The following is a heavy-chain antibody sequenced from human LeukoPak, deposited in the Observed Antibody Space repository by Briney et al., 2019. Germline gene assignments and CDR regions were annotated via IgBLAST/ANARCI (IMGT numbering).Heavy chain of an antibody. D-gene: IGHD3-16*02. Sequence: SQTLSLTCTVSGGSISSGGYYWSWIRQHPGKGLEWIGYIYYSGSTYYNPSLKSRVTISVDTSKNQFSLKLSSVTAADTAVYYCARGGGRVPVVGPTAQIWGQGTLVTVSS. V-gene: IGHV4-31*03. J-gene: IGHJ4*02. CDR2: IYYSGST. CDR3: ARGGGRVPVVGPTAQI. CDR1: GGSISSGGYY.